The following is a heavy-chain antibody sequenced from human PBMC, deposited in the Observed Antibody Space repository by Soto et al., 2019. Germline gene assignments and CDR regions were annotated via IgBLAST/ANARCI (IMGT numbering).Heavy chain of an antibody. CDR1: GFTFSSYT. CDR2: ISTSSRTI. CDR3: ARDRSTTVTTSDY. D-gene: IGHD4-17*01. Sequence: EVQLVESGGGLIQPGGSPRLSCAASGFTFSSYTMNWVRQAPGKGLEWVSSISTSSRTIYYADSVKGRFTISRDNAKNSVHLQINSLRAEDTAVYYCARDRSTTVTTSDYWGQGTRVTVSS. J-gene: IGHJ4*02. V-gene: IGHV3-48*01.